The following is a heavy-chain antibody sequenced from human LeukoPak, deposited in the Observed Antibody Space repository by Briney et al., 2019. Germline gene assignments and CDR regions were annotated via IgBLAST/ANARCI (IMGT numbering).Heavy chain of an antibody. D-gene: IGHD1-26*01. CDR1: GFTFSIYS. J-gene: IGHJ6*03. CDR3: ARVRGSYYYYYYMDV. Sequence: GGSLRLSCAASGFTFSIYSMNWVRQAPGKGLEWVSSISSSSSYIYYADSVKGRFTISRDNAKNSLYLQMNSLRAEDTAVYYCARVRGSYYYYYYMDVWGKGTTVTVS. CDR2: ISSSSSYI. V-gene: IGHV3-21*01.